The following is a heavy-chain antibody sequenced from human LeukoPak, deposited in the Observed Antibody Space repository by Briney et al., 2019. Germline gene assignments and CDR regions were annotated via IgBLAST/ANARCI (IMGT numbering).Heavy chain of an antibody. J-gene: IGHJ3*01. D-gene: IGHD6-19*01. Sequence: GGSLRLSCAASGFTFSGYWMIWFRQAPGKGLEWVANIKHNGRVKYNVDSVGGRFTISRDNAKNLLYLQMNSLRDEDTAVYYCVRDSGGYSSVWYDAFDVWGRGTKVTVSS. CDR3: VRDSGGYSSVWYDAFDV. CDR2: IKHNGRVK. CDR1: GFTFSGYW. V-gene: IGHV3-7*01.